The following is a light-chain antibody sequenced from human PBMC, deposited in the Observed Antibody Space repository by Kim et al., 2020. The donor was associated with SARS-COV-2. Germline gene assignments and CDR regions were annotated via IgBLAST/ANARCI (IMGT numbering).Light chain of an antibody. Sequence: SGSEGDRLTITCRASQTISRWLAWYQQRPGNAPKRLIYNASSLGSGVPSRCAGGGSGAEFNLSISSVQPDNFATYYCQQYHTYSYTFGQGTKLKI. CDR3: QQYHTYSYT. CDR2: NAS. CDR1: QTISRW. V-gene: IGKV1-5*01. J-gene: IGKJ2*01.